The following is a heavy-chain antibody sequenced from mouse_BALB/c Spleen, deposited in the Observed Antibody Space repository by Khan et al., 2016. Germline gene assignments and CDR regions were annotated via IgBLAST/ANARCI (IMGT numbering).Heavy chain of an antibody. Sequence: VQLQEPGPGLVAPSQSLSITCTVSGFSITGFAVNWVRQPPGKGLEWLGVIWGDGSTDYDSALKSRLSISKDDSKSPGFLKMNSLQTDDTARYYCARYYDYDGGFAYWGQGTLVTVSA. V-gene: IGHV2-6-7*01. CDR1: GFSITGFA. CDR2: IWGDGST. D-gene: IGHD2-4*01. J-gene: IGHJ3*01. CDR3: ARYYDYDGGFAY.